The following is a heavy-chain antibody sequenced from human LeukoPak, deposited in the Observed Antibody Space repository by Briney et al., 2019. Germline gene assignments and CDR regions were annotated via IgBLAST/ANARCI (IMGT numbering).Heavy chain of an antibody. Sequence: ASVKVSCTASGYTFTSYDINWVRQATGQGLAWMGWMNPNSGNTGYAQKFQGRVTMTRNTSISTAYMELSSLRSEDTAVYYCARGRVVGHYYYYYGMDVWGQGTTVTVSS. CDR2: MNPNSGNT. CDR3: ARGRVVGHYYYYYGMDV. V-gene: IGHV1-8*01. J-gene: IGHJ6*02. CDR1: GYTFTSYD. D-gene: IGHD3-16*02.